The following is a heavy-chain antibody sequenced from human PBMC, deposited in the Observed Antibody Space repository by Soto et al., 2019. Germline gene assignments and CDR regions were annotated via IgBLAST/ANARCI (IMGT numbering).Heavy chain of an antibody. CDR1: GDSIAGYY. Sequence: SETLSLTCTVSGDSIAGYYWGWLRQPPGKTLEWIGYIHHSGSTNFNPSLKSRLTISVDTSMNQFSLKLNSVTAADTAVYYCARGDCSSTSCYYYYMDVWGKGTTVTVSS. CDR3: ARGDCSSTSCYYYYMDV. D-gene: IGHD2-2*01. J-gene: IGHJ6*03. CDR2: IHHSGST. V-gene: IGHV4-59*01.